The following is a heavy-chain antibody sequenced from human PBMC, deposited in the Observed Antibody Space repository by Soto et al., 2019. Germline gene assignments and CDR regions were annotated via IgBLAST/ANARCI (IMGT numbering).Heavy chain of an antibody. CDR2: INAGNGNT. J-gene: IGHJ5*02. D-gene: IGHD6-13*01. CDR1: GYTFTSYA. V-gene: IGHV1-3*01. CDR3: ARNAQGKYSSSWYGKWFDP. Sequence: ASVKVSCKASGYTFTSYAMHWVRQAPGQRLEWMGWINAGNGNTKYSQKFQGRVTITRDTSASTAYMELSSLRSEDTAVYYCARNAQGKYSSSWYGKWFDPWGQGTLVTVSS.